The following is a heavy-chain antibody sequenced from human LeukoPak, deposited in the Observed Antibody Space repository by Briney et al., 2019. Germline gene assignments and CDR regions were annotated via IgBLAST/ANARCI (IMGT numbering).Heavy chain of an antibody. CDR1: GFTFSSYA. V-gene: IGHV3-23*01. CDR2: ISGSGGST. Sequence: GGSLRLSCAASGFTFSSYAMSWVRQAPGKGLEWVSAISGSGGSTYYADSVKGRFTISRDNSKNTLYLQMNSLRAEDTAVYYRAKETIVVLPAAIPTTYYYHGMDVWGQGTTVTVSS. J-gene: IGHJ6*02. CDR3: AKETIVVLPAAIPTTYYYHGMDV. D-gene: IGHD2-2*01.